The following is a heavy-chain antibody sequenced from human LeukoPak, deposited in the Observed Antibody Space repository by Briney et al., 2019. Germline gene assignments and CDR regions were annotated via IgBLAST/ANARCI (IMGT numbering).Heavy chain of an antibody. CDR3: ATSKSVDSSAFDI. J-gene: IGHJ3*02. V-gene: IGHV4-39*07. D-gene: IGHD3-22*01. Sequence: PSETLSLTCTVSGGSISSSSYDWGWIRQPPGKGLGWIGSVYYSGSTYYNPSLKSRVTISVDTSKNQFSLKLSSVTAADTAVYYCATSKSVDSSAFDIWGQGTMVTVSS. CDR2: VYYSGST. CDR1: GGSISSSSYD.